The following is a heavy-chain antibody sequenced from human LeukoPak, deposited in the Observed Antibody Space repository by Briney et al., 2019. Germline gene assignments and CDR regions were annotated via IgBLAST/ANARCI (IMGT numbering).Heavy chain of an antibody. D-gene: IGHD2-2*01. Sequence: ASVKVSCKASGYTFTDYYMHWVRQAPGQGFEWMGWINPNDGDTNYAQKFQGRVTMTRDTSISTANMEVRRPRSDDAAVDYCARANFLYCSSTTCLFDYWGQGTLVTVSS. CDR1: GYTFTDYY. CDR3: ARANFLYCSSTTCLFDY. V-gene: IGHV1-2*02. J-gene: IGHJ4*02. CDR2: INPNDGDT.